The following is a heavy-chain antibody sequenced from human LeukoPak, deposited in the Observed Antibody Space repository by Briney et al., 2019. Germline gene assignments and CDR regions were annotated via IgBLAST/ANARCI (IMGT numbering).Heavy chain of an antibody. J-gene: IGHJ4*02. CDR1: GGSISSGSYY. Sequence: SETLSLTCTVSGGSISSGSYYWSWIRQPAGKGLEWIGRIYTSGSTNYNPSLKSRVTISVDTSKNQFSLKLSSVTAADTAVYYCARSKRDIYFASPLFDYWGRGTLVTVSS. CDR2: IYTSGST. CDR3: ARSKRDIYFASPLFDY. V-gene: IGHV4-61*02. D-gene: IGHD2-15*01.